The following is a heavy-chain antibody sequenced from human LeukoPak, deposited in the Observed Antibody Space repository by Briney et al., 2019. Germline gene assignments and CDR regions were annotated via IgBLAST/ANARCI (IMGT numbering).Heavy chain of an antibody. CDR3: ARHSAVAPTFGY. V-gene: IGHV4-34*01. CDR2: INHSGST. Sequence: SETLSLTCAVYGGSFSGYYWSWISQPPGKGLEWIGEINHSGSTNYNPSLKSRVTISVDTSKNQFSLKLSSVTAADTAVYYCARHSAVAPTFGYWGQGTLVTVSS. CDR1: GGSFSGYY. J-gene: IGHJ4*02. D-gene: IGHD6-19*01.